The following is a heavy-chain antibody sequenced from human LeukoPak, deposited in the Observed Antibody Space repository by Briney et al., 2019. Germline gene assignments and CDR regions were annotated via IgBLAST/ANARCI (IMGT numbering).Heavy chain of an antibody. CDR2: LIPIFGTA. CDR1: VGTFSSYA. Sequence: SVKVSCKASVGTFSSYAISWVRQAPGQGLEWMGGLIPIFGTAHYTQKLQGRVTITADESTSTAYMELSSLRSEDTPVYYCGRVSLPSEYSGSFDYWGEGTLVTASS. D-gene: IGHD1-26*01. CDR3: GRVSLPSEYSGSFDY. V-gene: IGHV1-69*13. J-gene: IGHJ4*01.